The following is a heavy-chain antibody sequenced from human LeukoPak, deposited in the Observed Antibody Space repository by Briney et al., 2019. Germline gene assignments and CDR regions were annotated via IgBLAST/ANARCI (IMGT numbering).Heavy chain of an antibody. V-gene: IGHV1-69*04. D-gene: IGHD3-16*01. J-gene: IGHJ4*02. CDR3: ARDPPYDPVIGY. Sequence: GASVKLSCKSSGRTFSIYAISWVRQAPGQGLVWMGRIIPILGIANYAQKFQGRVTITADKSTSTAYMELSSLRSEDTAVYYCARDPPYDPVIGYWGQGTLVTVSS. CDR2: IIPILGIA. CDR1: GRTFSIYA.